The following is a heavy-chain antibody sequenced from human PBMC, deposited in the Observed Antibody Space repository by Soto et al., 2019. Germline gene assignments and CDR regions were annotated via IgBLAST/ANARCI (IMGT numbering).Heavy chain of an antibody. D-gene: IGHD3-9*01. J-gene: IGHJ4*02. Sequence: EVQLVESGGGLVQPGGSLRLSCAASGFTFSSYWMHWVRQAPGKGLMWVSRVNSDGSSTSYADSVKGRFTISRDNAKNTLYLQMNSLRAEDTAVYYCARYRYFDFPFDYWGQGTLVTVSS. CDR1: GFTFSSYW. V-gene: IGHV3-74*01. CDR2: VNSDGSST. CDR3: ARYRYFDFPFDY.